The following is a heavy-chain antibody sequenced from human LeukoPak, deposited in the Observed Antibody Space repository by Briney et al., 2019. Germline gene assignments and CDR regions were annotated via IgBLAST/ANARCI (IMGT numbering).Heavy chain of an antibody. CDR1: GFTFSDYW. CDR2: ISYDGGGT. J-gene: IGHJ4*02. CDR3: VRSLRSADF. Sequence: GGSLRLSCAASGFTFSDYWMHWVRQTPGKGLVWVSRISYDGGGTNYADSVKGRFTISRDNAKNTLYLQMNSLRVEDTAVYYCVRSLRSADFWGQGTLVTVSS. V-gene: IGHV3-74*01.